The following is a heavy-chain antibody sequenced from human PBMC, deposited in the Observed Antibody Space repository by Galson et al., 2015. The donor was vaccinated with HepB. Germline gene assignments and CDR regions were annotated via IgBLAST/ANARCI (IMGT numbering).Heavy chain of an antibody. CDR1: GFTFSNAW. Sequence: SLRLSCAASGFTFSNAWMSWVRQAPGKGLEWVGRIKSNTNGGTTDYVAPVKGRFTILRDDSKNTLYLQMNSLKTEDTAVYYCTTDMRWEPENRLDYWGQGTLVTVSS. D-gene: IGHD1-26*01. J-gene: IGHJ4*02. CDR3: TTDMRWEPENRLDY. V-gene: IGHV3-15*01. CDR2: IKSNTNGGTT.